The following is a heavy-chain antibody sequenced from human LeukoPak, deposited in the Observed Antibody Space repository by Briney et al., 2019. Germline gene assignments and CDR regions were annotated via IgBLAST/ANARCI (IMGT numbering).Heavy chain of an antibody. CDR1: GGTFSNYA. CDR2: IIPVLGTA. V-gene: IGHV1-69*13. D-gene: IGHD6-6*01. Sequence: SVKVSCKASGGTFSNYAISWVRQAPGQGLEWMGGIIPVLGTANYAQNFQGRVTITADESTSTAYMELSSLRSEDTAVYYCARDHGSSSLMYYYGMDVWGQGTTVTVSS. CDR3: ARDHGSSSLMYYYGMDV. J-gene: IGHJ6*02.